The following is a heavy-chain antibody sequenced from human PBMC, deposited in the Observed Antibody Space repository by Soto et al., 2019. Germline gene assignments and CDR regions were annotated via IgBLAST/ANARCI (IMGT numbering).Heavy chain of an antibody. D-gene: IGHD2-2*01. J-gene: IGHJ6*02. CDR2: IYYSGST. CDR3: ARLGYCSSTSCLYYYYGMDV. V-gene: IGHV4-59*01. CDR1: GGSISSYY. Sequence: KSSETLSLTCTVSGGSISSYYWSWIRQPPGKGLEWIGYIYYSGSTNYNPSLKSRVTISVDTSKNQFSLKLSSVTAADTAVYYCARLGYCSSTSCLYYYYGMDVWGQGTTVTVS.